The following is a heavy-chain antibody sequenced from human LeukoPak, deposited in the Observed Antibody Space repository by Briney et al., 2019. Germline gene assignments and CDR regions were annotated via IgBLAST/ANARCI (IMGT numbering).Heavy chain of an antibody. CDR3: ARGATDVTRWFDP. J-gene: IGHJ5*02. V-gene: IGHV3-74*01. Sequence: GGSLRLSCAASGFTFSSYWMHWVRQAPGKGPVWVSRINSDGSSTSYADSVKGRFTISRDNAKNSLYLQMNGLRAEDTAVYYCARGATDVTRWFDPWGQGTRVTVSS. CDR2: INSDGSST. D-gene: IGHD1-1*01. CDR1: GFTFSSYW.